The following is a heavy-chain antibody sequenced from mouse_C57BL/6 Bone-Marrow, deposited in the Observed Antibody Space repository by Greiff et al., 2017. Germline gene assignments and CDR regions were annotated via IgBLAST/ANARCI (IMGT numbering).Heavy chain of an antibody. J-gene: IGHJ4*01. D-gene: IGHD2-1*01. V-gene: IGHV5-6*02. CDR3: ARHGNYFPYYAMDY. Sequence: DVMLVESGGDLVKPGGSLKLSCAASGFTFSSYGMSWVRQTPDKRLEWVATIRSGGSYNYYPDSLQGRFTISRDNAKNTLYLQMSSLKSEDTAMYYCARHGNYFPYYAMDYWGQGTSVTVSS. CDR1: GFTFSSYG. CDR2: IRSGGSYN.